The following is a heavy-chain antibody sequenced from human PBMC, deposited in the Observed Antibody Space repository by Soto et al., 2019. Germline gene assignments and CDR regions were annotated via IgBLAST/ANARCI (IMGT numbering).Heavy chain of an antibody. Sequence: PSETLSLTCTVSGGSVSSGDFYWSWIRQPPGKGLEWIGNIYYSGSTNYNPSLKSRATISVDTSKNQFSLKVTSVTAADTAVYFCARGRYCLTGRCFPNWFDSWGQGALVTVSS. CDR1: GGSVSSGDFY. CDR2: IYYSGST. J-gene: IGHJ5*01. V-gene: IGHV4-61*08. D-gene: IGHD7-27*01. CDR3: ARGRYCLTGRCFPNWFDS.